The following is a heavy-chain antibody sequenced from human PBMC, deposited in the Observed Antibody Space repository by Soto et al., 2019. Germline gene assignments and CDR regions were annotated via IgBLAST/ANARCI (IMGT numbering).Heavy chain of an antibody. CDR2: IRNEAYGETA. Sequence: GGSLRLSCSASGFTFGDYAMSWFRQAPGRGLEWVGFIRNEAYGETAEYAASVKGRFTISKDDSKSVAYLKMNSLKSEDTAVYYCTRHTRYSDYDYTFIDYWGLGTQVTVSS. CDR1: GFTFGDYA. J-gene: IGHJ4*01. D-gene: IGHD5-12*01. CDR3: TRHTRYSDYDYTFIDY. V-gene: IGHV3-49*03.